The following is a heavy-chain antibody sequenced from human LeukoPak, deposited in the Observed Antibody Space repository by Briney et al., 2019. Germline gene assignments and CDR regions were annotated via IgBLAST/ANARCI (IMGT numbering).Heavy chain of an antibody. Sequence: PGGSLRLSCAASGFTFSSYWMNWVRQAPGKGLVWVSRIASDGSSTTYADSVKGRSSISRDNAKNTLYLQMNSLRVKDTAVYYCARGRPHGNDYWGQGTLVTVSS. CDR3: ARGRPHGNDY. CDR2: IASDGSST. CDR1: GFTFSSYW. D-gene: IGHD4-23*01. J-gene: IGHJ4*02. V-gene: IGHV3-74*01.